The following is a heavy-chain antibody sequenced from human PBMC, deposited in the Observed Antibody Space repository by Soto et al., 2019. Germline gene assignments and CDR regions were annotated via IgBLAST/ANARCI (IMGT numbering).Heavy chain of an antibody. CDR1: GVAISGHY. CDR3: ARNFDIAATGTAFDS. V-gene: IGHV4-4*07. J-gene: IGHJ4*02. Sequence: EPLSLTGSASGVAISGHYWSWIRLPAGLRLQWVGRIYNSGTTNSNPSLKSRVRMSVDTDRNSFSLRLDPVTAADTAVYYCARNFDIAATGTAFDSWGRGVLVTGPS. D-gene: IGHD6-13*01. CDR2: IYNSGTT.